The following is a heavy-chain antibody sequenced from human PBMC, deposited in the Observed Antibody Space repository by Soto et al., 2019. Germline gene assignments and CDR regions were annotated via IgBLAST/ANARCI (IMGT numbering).Heavy chain of an antibody. CDR2: ISWNSDNI. CDR1: GFTFDDYA. V-gene: IGHV3-9*01. CDR3: ATDRGGLWAELAY. J-gene: IGHJ4*02. Sequence: DVQLVESGGGLVQPGRSLRLSCAASGFTFDDYAMHWVRQAPGKGLEWVSGISWNSDNIGYADSVKGRFTISRDNAKNSLYLQMDSLRAEDTALYFCATDRGGLWAELAYRGQGSLVTVSS. D-gene: IGHD3-16*01.